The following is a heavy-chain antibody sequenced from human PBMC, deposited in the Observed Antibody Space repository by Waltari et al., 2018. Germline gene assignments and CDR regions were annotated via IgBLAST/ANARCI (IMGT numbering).Heavy chain of an antibody. Sequence: QVKLQESGPGLVKPSETLSLTCPVPGGSIRGYYGTWIRQPAGKGLEWIGRVYTSGSTNYNPSLKSRVTMSVDTSKNQFSLKLSSVTAAYTAVYFCAREIDRGPGRWFDPWGQGTLVTVSS. V-gene: IGHV4-4*07. J-gene: IGHJ5*02. D-gene: IGHD1-26*01. CDR1: GGSIRGYY. CDR2: VYTSGST. CDR3: AREIDRGPGRWFDP.